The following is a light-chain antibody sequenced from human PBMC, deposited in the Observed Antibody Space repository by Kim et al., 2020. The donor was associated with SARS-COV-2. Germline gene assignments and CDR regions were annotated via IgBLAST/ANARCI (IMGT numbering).Light chain of an antibody. CDR2: YDS. Sequence: SYELTQPPSVSVAPGETATITCGGNSIETKSVHWYQQKAGQAPLLVIYYDSDRPSGIPERFSGSNSGNTATLTISRVEAGDEAGYYCQVWDSSSDRRVVFGGGTSLTVL. CDR3: QVWDSSSDRRVV. CDR1: SIETKS. J-gene: IGLJ2*01. V-gene: IGLV3-21*04.